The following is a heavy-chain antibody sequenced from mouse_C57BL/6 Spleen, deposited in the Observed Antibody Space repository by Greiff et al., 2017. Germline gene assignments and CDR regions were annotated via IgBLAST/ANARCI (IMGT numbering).Heavy chain of an antibody. CDR2: ILPGSGST. D-gene: IGHD1-1*01. CDR3: ARALYYYGSSHYYAMDY. Sequence: VQLQQSGAELMKPGASVKLSCKATGYTFTGYWIEWVKQRPGHGLEWIGEILPGSGSTNYNEKFKGKATFTADTSSNTAYMQLSSLTTEDSAIYYCARALYYYGSSHYYAMDYWGQGTSVTVSS. J-gene: IGHJ4*01. V-gene: IGHV1-9*01. CDR1: GYTFTGYW.